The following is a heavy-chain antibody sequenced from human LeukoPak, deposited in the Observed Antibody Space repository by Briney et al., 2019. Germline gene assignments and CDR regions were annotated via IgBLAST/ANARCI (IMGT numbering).Heavy chain of an antibody. CDR3: ARSLRFLEWLPYDY. J-gene: IGHJ4*02. CDR2: IIPIFGTA. Sequence: ASVKVSCKASGGTFSSYAISWVRQAPGQGLGWMGGIIPIFGTANYAQKFQGRVTITADESTSTAYMELSSLRSEDTAVYYCARSLRFLEWLPYDYWGQGTLVTVSS. V-gene: IGHV1-69*13. D-gene: IGHD3-3*01. CDR1: GGTFSSYA.